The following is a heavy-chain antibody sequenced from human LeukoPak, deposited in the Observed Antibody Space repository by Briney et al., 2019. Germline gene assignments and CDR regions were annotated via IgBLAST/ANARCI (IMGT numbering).Heavy chain of an antibody. Sequence: GGSLRLSCAASGFTFDDYGMSWVRQAPGKGLEWVANIKQDGSEKYYVDSVKGRFTISRDNAKNSLYLQMNSLRAEDTAVYYCARELGELLTYYYYYYMDVWGKGTTVTISS. J-gene: IGHJ6*03. CDR2: IKQDGSEK. D-gene: IGHD3-10*01. V-gene: IGHV3-7*01. CDR1: GFTFDDYG. CDR3: ARELGELLTYYYYYYMDV.